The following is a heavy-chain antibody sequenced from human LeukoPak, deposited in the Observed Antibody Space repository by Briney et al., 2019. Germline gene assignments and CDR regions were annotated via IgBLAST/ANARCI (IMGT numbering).Heavy chain of an antibody. Sequence: SETLSLTCAVHGGSFSGYYWSWIRQPPGKGLEWIGEINHSGSTNYNPSLKSRVTISVGTSKNQFSLKLSSVTAADTAVYYCARGTVDTAMVTFDYWGQGTLVTVSS. D-gene: IGHD5-18*01. CDR3: ARGTVDTAMVTFDY. J-gene: IGHJ4*02. CDR1: GGSFSGYY. V-gene: IGHV4-34*01. CDR2: INHSGST.